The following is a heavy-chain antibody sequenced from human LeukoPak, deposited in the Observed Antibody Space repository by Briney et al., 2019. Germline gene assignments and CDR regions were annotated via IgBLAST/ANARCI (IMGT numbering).Heavy chain of an antibody. CDR1: GYTFTNYD. V-gene: IGHV1-8*01. J-gene: IGHJ5*02. CDR3: MRFMVRGVIGP. Sequence: GASVKVSCKASGYTFTNYDINWVRQASGQGLEWMGWMNPNSGNTGYAQKFQGRVTMTRDTSINTAYMELSSLSPEDTAVYYCMRFMVRGVIGPWGQGTLVTVSS. D-gene: IGHD3-10*01. CDR2: MNPNSGNT.